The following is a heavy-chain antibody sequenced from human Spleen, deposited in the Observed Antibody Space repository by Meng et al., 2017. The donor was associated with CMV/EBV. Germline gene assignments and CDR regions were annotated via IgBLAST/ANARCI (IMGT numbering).Heavy chain of an antibody. Sequence: GESLKISCAASKFTFSSYSMNWVRQAPGKGLEWVSSISSSSSYIYYADSVKGRFTISRDNANNSLHLQMNSLRAEDTAVYYCARDTDYDLWSGYYGSGAMDVWGQGTTVTVSS. CDR1: KFTFSSYS. D-gene: IGHD3-3*01. CDR2: ISSSSSYI. CDR3: ARDTDYDLWSGYYGSGAMDV. V-gene: IGHV3-21*01. J-gene: IGHJ6*02.